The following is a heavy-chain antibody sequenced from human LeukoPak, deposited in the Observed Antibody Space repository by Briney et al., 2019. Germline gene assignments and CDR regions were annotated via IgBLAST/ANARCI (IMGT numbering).Heavy chain of an antibody. J-gene: IGHJ4*02. CDR1: GYSISSGYY. CDR2: IYHSVPS. V-gene: IGHV4-38-2*02. D-gene: IGHD5-24*01. Sequence: SETLSLTCTVSGYSISSGYYWGWIRQPPGKGLEWIGNIYHSVPSYYNPSLKSRVTISVDTSKNQFSLKLHSMTAADTAVYYCARGAPLDGHFDYWGQGTLVTVSS. CDR3: ARGAPLDGHFDY.